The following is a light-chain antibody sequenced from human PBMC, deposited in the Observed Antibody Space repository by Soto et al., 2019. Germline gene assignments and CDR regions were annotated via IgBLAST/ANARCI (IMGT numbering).Light chain of an antibody. V-gene: IGKV3-20*01. J-gene: IGKJ2*01. Sequence: EIVLTQSPGTLSLSPGERATLSCRASQSVSSSYLAWYQQRPGQAPRLLIYGASSRATGTPDRFSGSGSGKDFTLTISRLEPEDFAVYYCQQYGSSPLYTFGQGIKVDIK. CDR3: QQYGSSPLYT. CDR2: GAS. CDR1: QSVSSSY.